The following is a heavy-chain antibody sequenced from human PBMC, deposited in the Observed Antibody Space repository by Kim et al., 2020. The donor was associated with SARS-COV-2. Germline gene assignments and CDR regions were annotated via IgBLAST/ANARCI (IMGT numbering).Heavy chain of an antibody. D-gene: IGHD3-16*01. CDR3: ARGGSYFEH. V-gene: IGHV4-59*08. CDR1: GDSTSSFY. Sequence: SETLSPNCTVSGDSTSSFYWSWIRQPPGKALEWVASVFYRGSTNYNPSLQGRASISVDASNNQFSLRLTSVTAADTAVYYCARGGSYFEHWGQGALVTVS. J-gene: IGHJ4*02. CDR2: VFYRGST.